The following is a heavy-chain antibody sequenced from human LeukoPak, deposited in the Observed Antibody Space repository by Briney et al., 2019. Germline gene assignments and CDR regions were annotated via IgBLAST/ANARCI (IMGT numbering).Heavy chain of an antibody. Sequence: SETLTLTCTVSGGSISSYYWSWIRQPPGKGLEWIGYIYYSGSTNYNPSLKSRATISVDTSKNQFSLKLSSVTAADTAVYYCARVKHDDFWSGYSFQHWGQGTLVTVSS. J-gene: IGHJ1*01. CDR1: GGSISSYY. CDR3: ARVKHDDFWSGYSFQH. CDR2: IYYSGST. V-gene: IGHV4-59*01. D-gene: IGHD3-3*01.